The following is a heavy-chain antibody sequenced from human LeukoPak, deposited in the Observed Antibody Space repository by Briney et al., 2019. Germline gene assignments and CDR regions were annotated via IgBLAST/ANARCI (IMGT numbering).Heavy chain of an antibody. CDR2: INHSGST. J-gene: IGHJ5*02. Sequence: PGGSLRLSCSASGFTFSDYYMSWIRQPPGKGLEWIGEINHSGSTNYNPSLKSRVTISVDTSKNQFSLKLSSVTAADTAVYYCARDLTFGITIFGVVIPRGPRGWFDPWGQGTLVTVSS. V-gene: IGHV4-34*01. CDR1: GFTFSDYY. D-gene: IGHD3-3*01. CDR3: ARDLTFGITIFGVVIPRGPRGWFDP.